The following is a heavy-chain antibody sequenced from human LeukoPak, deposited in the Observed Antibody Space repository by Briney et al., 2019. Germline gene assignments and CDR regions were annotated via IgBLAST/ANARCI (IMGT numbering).Heavy chain of an antibody. V-gene: IGHV4-30-2*01. CDR1: GGSISSGGYS. Sequence: SQTLSLTCAVSGGSISSGGYSWSWIRQPPGKGLEWIGYIYHSGSTYYNPSLKSRVTISVDRSKNQFSLKLTSVTAADTAVYFCTYGDFKNWFDPWGQGILVTVSS. D-gene: IGHD4-17*01. J-gene: IGHJ5*02. CDR3: TYGDFKNWFDP. CDR2: IYHSGST.